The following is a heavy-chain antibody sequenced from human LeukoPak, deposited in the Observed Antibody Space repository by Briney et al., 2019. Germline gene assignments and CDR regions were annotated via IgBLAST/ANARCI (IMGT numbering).Heavy chain of an antibody. J-gene: IGHJ5*02. CDR3: ARQKYGSGSYRRRYNWFDP. Sequence: SETLSLTCTVSGDSISSSSSYWGWIRQPPGKGLEWIGEINHSGSTNYNPSLKSRVTISVDTSKNQFSLKLSSVTAADTAVYYCARQKYGSGSYRRRYNWFDPWGQGTLVTVSS. D-gene: IGHD3-10*01. V-gene: IGHV4-39*01. CDR2: INHSGST. CDR1: GDSISSSSSY.